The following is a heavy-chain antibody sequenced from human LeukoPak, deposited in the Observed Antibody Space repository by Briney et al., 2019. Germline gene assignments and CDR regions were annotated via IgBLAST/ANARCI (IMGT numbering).Heavy chain of an antibody. CDR1: GGSISSSSYY. Sequence: PSETLSLTCTVSGGSISSSSYYWGWIRQPPGKGLEWLGSIYYSGSTYYNPSLKSRVTTSVDTSKNQFSLNLYSVTAADTAVFYCARSYYYDYRQIDYWGQGTLVTVSS. V-gene: IGHV4-39*01. CDR2: IYYSGST. J-gene: IGHJ4*02. D-gene: IGHD3-22*01. CDR3: ARSYYYDYRQIDY.